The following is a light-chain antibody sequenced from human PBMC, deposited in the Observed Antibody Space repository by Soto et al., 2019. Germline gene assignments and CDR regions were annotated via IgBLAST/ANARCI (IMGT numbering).Light chain of an antibody. CDR1: QSINTW. J-gene: IGKJ1*01. CDR3: QQYNAYSRP. CDR2: EGY. V-gene: IGKV1-5*03. Sequence: DIQMTQSPSTLSASVGDRVTITCRASQSINTWLAWYQQKPGEAPKLLIYEGYTLERGVPSRFSGSGSGTEFTLTISSLQPDDFAPFYCQQYNAYSRPFGQGTKVEVK.